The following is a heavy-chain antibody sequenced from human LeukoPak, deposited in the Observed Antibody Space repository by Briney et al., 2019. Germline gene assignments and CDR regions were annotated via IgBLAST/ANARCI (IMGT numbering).Heavy chain of an antibody. D-gene: IGHD3-10*01. V-gene: IGHV3-21*01. CDR2: ISSSSSYI. J-gene: IGHJ4*02. CDR3: AKDRVTMVRGINNGELDY. Sequence: GGSLRLSCAASGFTFSTYSMNWVRQAPGKGLEWVSSISSSSSYIYYADSVKGRFIISRDNAKNSPYLQMNSLRAEDTAVYYCAKDRVTMVRGINNGELDYWGQGTLVTVSS. CDR1: GFTFSTYS.